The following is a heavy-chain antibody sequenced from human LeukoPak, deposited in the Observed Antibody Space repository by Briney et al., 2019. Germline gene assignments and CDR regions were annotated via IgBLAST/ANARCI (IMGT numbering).Heavy chain of an antibody. J-gene: IGHJ3*01. CDR1: GYTFTGYY. CDR2: INPNSGGT. D-gene: IGHD4-11*01. Sequence: ASVKVSCKASGYTFTGYYMHWVRQAPGQGLEWMGWINPNSGGTNYAQKFQGRVTMTRDTSISTAYMELSRLRSDDTAVYYCAREVSNYGPPLFYDWGQGTMVTLSS. CDR3: AREVSNYGPPLFYD. V-gene: IGHV1-2*02.